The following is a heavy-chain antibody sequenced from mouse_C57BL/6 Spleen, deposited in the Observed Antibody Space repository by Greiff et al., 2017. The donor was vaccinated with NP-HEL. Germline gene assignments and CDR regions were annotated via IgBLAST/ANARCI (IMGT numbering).Heavy chain of an antibody. V-gene: IGHV14-4*01. CDR1: GFNIKDDY. CDR3: TTAYDYFDY. CDR2: IDPENGDT. D-gene: IGHD2-4*01. Sequence: EVKLMESGAELVRPGASVKLSCTASGFNIKDDYMHWVKQRPEQGLEWIGWIDPENGDTEYASKFQGKATITADTSSNTAYLQLSSLTSEDTAVYYCTTAYDYFDYWGQGTTLTVSS. J-gene: IGHJ2*01.